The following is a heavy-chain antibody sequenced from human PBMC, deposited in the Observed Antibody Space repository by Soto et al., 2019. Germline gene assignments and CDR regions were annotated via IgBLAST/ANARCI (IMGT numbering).Heavy chain of an antibody. CDR1: GGSISSGAYY. CDR3: ARHVSYTYGQTFPAYFDY. J-gene: IGHJ4*02. V-gene: IGHV4-39*01. D-gene: IGHD5-18*01. Sequence: PSATLSLTCTVSGGSISSGAYYWGWLRQSPGKGLEWIGSIFYSGNTYYNPSLRSRVTNSVDTSKNQLSLRLTSVTAADTAVYYCARHVSYTYGQTFPAYFDYWGLGTLVTVSS. CDR2: IFYSGNT.